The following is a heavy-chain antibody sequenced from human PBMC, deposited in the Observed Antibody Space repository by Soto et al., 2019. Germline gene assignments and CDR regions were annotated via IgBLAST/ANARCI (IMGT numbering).Heavy chain of an antibody. Sequence: QVQLVQSGAEEKKPDASVKVSCKASGYTFTSYAMHWVRQAPGQRLEWMGWINAGNGNTKYSQKFQGRVTITRDTSASTAYMELSSLRSEDTAVYYCARDPSYYGMDVWGQGTTVTVSS. CDR3: ARDPSYYGMDV. V-gene: IGHV1-3*05. J-gene: IGHJ6*02. CDR1: GYTFTSYA. CDR2: INAGNGNT.